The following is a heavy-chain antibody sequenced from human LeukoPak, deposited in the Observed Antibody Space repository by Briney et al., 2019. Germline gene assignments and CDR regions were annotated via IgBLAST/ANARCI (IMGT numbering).Heavy chain of an antibody. CDR3: ARDLVRGAFDI. J-gene: IGHJ3*02. D-gene: IGHD2-21*01. CDR2: IYYSGST. CDR1: GDSISSGGYY. V-gene: IGHV4-31*03. Sequence: SETLSLTCTVSGDSISSGGYYWSWIRQHPGKGLECIGYIYYSGSTYYNPSLKSRVTISVDTSKNQFSLKLSSVTAADTAVYYCARDLVRGAFDIWGQGTMVTVSS.